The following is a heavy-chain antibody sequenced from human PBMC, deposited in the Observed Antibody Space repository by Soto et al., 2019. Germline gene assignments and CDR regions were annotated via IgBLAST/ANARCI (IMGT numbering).Heavy chain of an antibody. Sequence: VKVSCKASGYTFTGYYMHWVRQAPGQGLEWMGWINPNSGGTNYAQKFQGWVTMTRDTSISTAYMELSRLRSDDTAVYYCAGTIAAAGTRYGMDVWGQGNTVTFSS. J-gene: IGHJ6*02. CDR3: AGTIAAAGTRYGMDV. V-gene: IGHV1-2*04. CDR1: GYTFTGYY. D-gene: IGHD6-13*01. CDR2: INPNSGGT.